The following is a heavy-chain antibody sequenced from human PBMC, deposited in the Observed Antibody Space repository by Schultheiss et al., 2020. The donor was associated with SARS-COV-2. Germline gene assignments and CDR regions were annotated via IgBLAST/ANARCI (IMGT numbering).Heavy chain of an antibody. CDR1: GFTFSSYA. Sequence: GGSLRLSCAASGFTFSSYAMHWVRQAPGKGLEWVAVISYDGNNKFYADSVKGRFTISRDNSKNTLYLQMNSLRAEDTAVYYCARGGYDFYRWGQGTLVTVSS. D-gene: IGHD5-12*01. CDR3: ARGGYDFYR. V-gene: IGHV3-30*07. CDR2: ISYDGNNK. J-gene: IGHJ5*02.